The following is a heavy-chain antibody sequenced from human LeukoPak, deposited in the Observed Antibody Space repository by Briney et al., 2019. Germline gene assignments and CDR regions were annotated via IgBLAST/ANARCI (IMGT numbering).Heavy chain of an antibody. J-gene: IGHJ4*02. Sequence: PSETLSLTCTVSGGSISSYYWSWIRQPAGKGLEWIGRIYTSGSTNYNPSLKSRVTMSVDTSKNQFSLKLSSVTAADTAVYYCASMYAGGYSYGYELDYWGQGTLVTVSS. CDR3: ASMYAGGYSYGYELDY. V-gene: IGHV4-4*07. CDR2: IYTSGST. CDR1: GGSISSYY. D-gene: IGHD5-18*01.